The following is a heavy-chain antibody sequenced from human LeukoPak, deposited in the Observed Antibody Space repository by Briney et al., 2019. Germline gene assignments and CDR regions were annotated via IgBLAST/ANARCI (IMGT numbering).Heavy chain of an antibody. CDR1: SGSFSGYY. CDR2: FNHNWGA. V-gene: IGHV4-34*01. D-gene: IGHD3-10*01. Sequence: SETLSLTCAVYSGSFSGYYWTWFRQPPGKGLEWIGEFNHNWGAKYNPSLKSRVTISVDTSKNHLSLSLNSVTAADTAVYYCAASLWFGIYPDYWGQGSLVTVSS. J-gene: IGHJ4*02. CDR3: AASLWFGIYPDY.